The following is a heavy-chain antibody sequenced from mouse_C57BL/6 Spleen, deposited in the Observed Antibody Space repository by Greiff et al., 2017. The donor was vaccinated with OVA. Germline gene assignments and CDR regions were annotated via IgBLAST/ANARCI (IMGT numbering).Heavy chain of an antibody. CDR2: INPGSGGT. J-gene: IGHJ4*01. D-gene: IGHD1-1*01. V-gene: IGHV1-54*01. CDR3: AREMGSSYAMDY. CDR1: GYAFTNYL. Sequence: QVQLQQSGAELVRPGTSVKVSCKASGYAFTNYLIEWVKQRPGQGLEWIGVINPGSGGTNYNEKFKGKATLTADKSSSTAYMQLSSLTSEDSAVYFCAREMGSSYAMDYWGQGTSVTVSS.